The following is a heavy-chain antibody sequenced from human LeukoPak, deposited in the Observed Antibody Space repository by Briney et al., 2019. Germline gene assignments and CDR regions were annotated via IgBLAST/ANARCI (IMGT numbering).Heavy chain of an antibody. CDR1: GYTFTGYY. CDR3: ARGLEIVGATTNWFDP. J-gene: IGHJ5*02. CDR2: INPNSGGT. V-gene: IGHV1-2*02. D-gene: IGHD1-26*01. Sequence: GASVKVSCKASGYTFTGYYMHWVRQAPGQGLEWMGWINPNSGGTNYAQKFQGRVTMTRDTSTSTAYMELSRLRSDDTAVYYCARGLEIVGATTNWFDPWGQGTLVTVSS.